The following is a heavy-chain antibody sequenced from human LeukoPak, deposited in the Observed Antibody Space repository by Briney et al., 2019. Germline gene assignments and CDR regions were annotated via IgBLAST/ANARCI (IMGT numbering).Heavy chain of an antibody. D-gene: IGHD1-1*01. V-gene: IGHV3-30-3*01. CDR3: ARNSKLERRTDLDY. Sequence: GGSLRLSCAASGFTFSSYAMHWVRQAPGKGLEWVAVISYDGSNKYYADSVKGRFTISRDNSKNTLYLRMNSLRAEDTAVYYCARNSKLERRTDLDYWGQGTLVTVSS. CDR2: ISYDGSNK. J-gene: IGHJ4*02. CDR1: GFTFSSYA.